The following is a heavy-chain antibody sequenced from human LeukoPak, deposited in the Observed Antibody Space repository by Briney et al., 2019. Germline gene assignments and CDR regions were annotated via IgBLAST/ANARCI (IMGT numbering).Heavy chain of an antibody. V-gene: IGHV4-39*01. CDR3: ARMMYGNGWNRYYFDY. CDR2: ICYGGST. J-gene: IGHJ4*02. D-gene: IGHD6-19*01. Sequence: PSETLSLTCTGSGDSISSYNHYWGWIRQPPGKGLEWLGSICYGGSTHDNPSLKSRVTISVDTSKNQFSLRVTSATAADTAVYYCARMMYGNGWNRYYFDYWGQGTLVTVSS. CDR1: GDSISSYNHY.